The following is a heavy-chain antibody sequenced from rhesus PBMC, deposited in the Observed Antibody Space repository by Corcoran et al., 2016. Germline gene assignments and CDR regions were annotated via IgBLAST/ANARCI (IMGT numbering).Heavy chain of an antibody. V-gene: IGHV3S25*01. CDR1: GFTFSSYG. J-gene: IGHJ6*01. CDR2: NNCGGVST. CDR3: AKDLLREYSTYGLDS. Sequence: EVQLVESGGGLVQPGGSLRLSCAGSGFTFSSYGMYWVRQAPGKGLEWISANNCGGVSTYLSESWTGRFTISRDNAKNTLSLQMNRLRAEDTAVYYCAKDLLREYSTYGLDSWGQGVVVTVSS. D-gene: IGHD4-23*01.